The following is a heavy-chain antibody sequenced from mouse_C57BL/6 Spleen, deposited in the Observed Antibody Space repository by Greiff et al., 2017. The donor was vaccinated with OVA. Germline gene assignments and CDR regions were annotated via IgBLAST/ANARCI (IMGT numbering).Heavy chain of an antibody. CDR1: GFNIKDDY. D-gene: IGHD2-2*01. Sequence: ESGAELVRPGASVKLSCTASGFNIKDDYMHWVKQRPEQGLEWIGWIDPENGDTEYASKFQGKATITADTSSNTAYLQLSSLTSEDTAVYYCTTGSSTMVTTGFAYWGQGTLVTVSA. V-gene: IGHV14-4*01. CDR2: IDPENGDT. CDR3: TTGSSTMVTTGFAY. J-gene: IGHJ3*01.